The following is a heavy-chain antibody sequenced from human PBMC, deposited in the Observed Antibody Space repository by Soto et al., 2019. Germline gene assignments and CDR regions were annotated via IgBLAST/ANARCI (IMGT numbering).Heavy chain of an antibody. Sequence: PGGSLRLSCAASGFTFSSYGMHWVRQAPGKGLEWVAVISYDGSNKYYADSVKGRFTISRDSSKNTLYLQMNSLRAGDTAVYYCAKKGTPLGYDLGNYFDYWGQGTLVTVSS. CDR3: AKKGTPLGYDLGNYFDY. CDR1: GFTFSSYG. J-gene: IGHJ4*02. D-gene: IGHD5-12*01. V-gene: IGHV3-30*18. CDR2: ISYDGSNK.